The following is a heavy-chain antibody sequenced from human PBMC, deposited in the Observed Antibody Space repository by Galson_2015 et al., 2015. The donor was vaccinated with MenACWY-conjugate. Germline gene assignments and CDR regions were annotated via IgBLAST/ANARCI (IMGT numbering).Heavy chain of an antibody. CDR3: ARPGGDYEHRTFFDS. CDR1: GDSFNTYS. CDR2: IIPVFHTT. Sequence: SVKVSCKASGDSFNTYSFNWLRQAPGQGPEWLGGIIPVFHTTDYAQRFQGRLTITADESTSTVYMQLNSLRSDDTAIYYCARPGGDYEHRTFFDSWGRGTLVTVSS. V-gene: IGHV1-69*13. D-gene: IGHD4-17*01. J-gene: IGHJ4*02.